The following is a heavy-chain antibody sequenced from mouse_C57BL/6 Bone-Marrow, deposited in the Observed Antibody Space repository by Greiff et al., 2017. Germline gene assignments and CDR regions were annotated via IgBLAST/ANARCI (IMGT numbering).Heavy chain of an antibody. CDR3: ARDWHYGSSHWYFDV. D-gene: IGHD1-1*01. CDR2: TFYSGIT. Sequence: DVQLQESGPSLVRPSQTLSLTCTVTGFSINSDCYWIWIRQFPGNKLEYIGYTFYSGITYYNPSLESRTYITRDTSKNQFSLKLSSVTTEDTATYYCARDWHYGSSHWYFDVWGTGTTVTVSS. J-gene: IGHJ1*03. V-gene: IGHV3-3*01. CDR1: GFSINSDCY.